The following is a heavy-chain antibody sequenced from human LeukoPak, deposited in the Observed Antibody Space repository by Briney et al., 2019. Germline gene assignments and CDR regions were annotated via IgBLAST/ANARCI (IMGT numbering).Heavy chain of an antibody. CDR1: GYKFTNYW. V-gene: IGHV5-51*01. D-gene: IGHD2-2*01. J-gene: IGHJ4*02. CDR3: ALQPGYCSSASCSHFDF. Sequence: GGSLKISCKGTGYKFTNYWIVWVRQMPGKGLERMGIIYPDDSNTRYSPSFQGQVTISVDKSFSTAYLQWNSLKASDTAMYYCALQPGYCSSASCSHFDFWGQGTLVTVSS. CDR2: IYPDDSNT.